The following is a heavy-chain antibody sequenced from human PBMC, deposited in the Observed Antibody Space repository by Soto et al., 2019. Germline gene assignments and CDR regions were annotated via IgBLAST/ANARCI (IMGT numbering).Heavy chain of an antibody. CDR2: ISYDGSNK. V-gene: IGHV3-30-3*01. Sequence: PGGSLRLSCAASGFTFSSYAMHWVRQAPGKGLEWVAVISYDGSNKYYADSVKGRFTISRDNSKNTLYLQMNSLRAEDTAVYYCARGGIAVAGTGAGSYYYYGMDVWXQGTTVTVSS. CDR3: ARGGIAVAGTGAGSYYYYGMDV. D-gene: IGHD6-19*01. CDR1: GFTFSSYA. J-gene: IGHJ6*02.